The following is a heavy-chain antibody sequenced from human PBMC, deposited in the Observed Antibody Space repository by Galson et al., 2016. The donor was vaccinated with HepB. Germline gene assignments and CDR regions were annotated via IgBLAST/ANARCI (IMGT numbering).Heavy chain of an antibody. CDR3: ARVRSGWYYFDY. CDR1: GGSFRGYY. V-gene: IGHV4-34*01. Sequence: TLSLTCAVSGGSFRGYYWSWIRQTPGKGLEWIGEINHGGGTFYNPSLRNRTTVSVDTSKSQFSLEVTSLTAADTAIYYCARVRSGWYYFDYWGQGILVTGTS. D-gene: IGHD6-19*01. CDR2: INHGGGT. J-gene: IGHJ4*02.